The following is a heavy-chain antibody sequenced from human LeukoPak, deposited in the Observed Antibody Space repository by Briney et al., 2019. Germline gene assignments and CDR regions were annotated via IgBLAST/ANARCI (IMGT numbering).Heavy chain of an antibody. CDR3: AKVLRYYYMDV. CDR2: IRFDGSNK. CDR1: GFTFNSYG. Sequence: PGGSLRLSCAASGFTFNSYGMHWVRQAPGKGLERVAFIRFDGSNKYYGDSVKGRFTISRDNSKNTLYLQMNSLRAEDTAVYYCAKVLRYYYMDVWGKGTTVTVSS. V-gene: IGHV3-30*02. J-gene: IGHJ6*03.